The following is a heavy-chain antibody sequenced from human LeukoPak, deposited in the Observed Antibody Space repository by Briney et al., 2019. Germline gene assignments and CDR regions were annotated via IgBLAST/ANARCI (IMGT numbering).Heavy chain of an antibody. Sequence: PGGSLRLSCAVSGITLSNYGMSWVRQAPGKGLEWVAGISDSGGRTNYADSVKGRFTISRDNSKNTLYLQMNSLRAEDTAVYYCARGADFWSAPYFDYWGQGTLDTVSS. J-gene: IGHJ4*02. CDR2: ISDSGGRT. D-gene: IGHD3-3*01. CDR3: ARGADFWSAPYFDY. V-gene: IGHV3-23*01. CDR1: GITLSNYG.